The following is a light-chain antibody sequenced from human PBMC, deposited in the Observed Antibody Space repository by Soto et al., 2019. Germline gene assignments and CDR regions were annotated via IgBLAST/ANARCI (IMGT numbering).Light chain of an antibody. V-gene: IGKV1-5*03. Sequence: DIQMTQSPSTLSVSVGDSVTITCRASQSISNWLAWYQQKPGQAPKLLISKASNLETGVPSRFSGSGSGTDFILALSSLQPDDSATYHCQQFHDYPITFVQGTRLEIK. J-gene: IGKJ5*01. CDR1: QSISNW. CDR2: KAS. CDR3: QQFHDYPIT.